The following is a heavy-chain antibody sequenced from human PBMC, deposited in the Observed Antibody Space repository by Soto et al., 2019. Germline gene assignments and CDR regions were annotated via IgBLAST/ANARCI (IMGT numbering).Heavy chain of an antibody. Sequence: GESLKISCQASGYSFTKHWIGWVRQMSGKGLEWMGIIFPDDSDSKYSPSFQGQVTMSVDKSISTAYLQWGSLKASDTAMYYCVSQYYGNSGIRDDYWGQGTLVPVAS. CDR1: GYSFTKHW. CDR3: VSQYYGNSGIRDDY. CDR2: IFPDDSDS. V-gene: IGHV5-51*01. J-gene: IGHJ4*02. D-gene: IGHD3-22*01.